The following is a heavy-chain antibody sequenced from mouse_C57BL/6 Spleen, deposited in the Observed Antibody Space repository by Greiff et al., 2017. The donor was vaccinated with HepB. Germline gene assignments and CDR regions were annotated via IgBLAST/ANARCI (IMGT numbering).Heavy chain of an antibody. Sequence: QVQLQQSGPELVKPGASVKISCKASGYAFSSSWMNWVKQRPGKGLEWIGRIYPGDGDTNYNGKFKGKATLTADKSSSTAYMQLSSLTSEDSAVYFCASGDYDGGFAYWGQGTLVTVSA. D-gene: IGHD2-4*01. CDR3: ASGDYDGGFAY. CDR1: GYAFSSSW. CDR2: IYPGDGDT. J-gene: IGHJ3*01. V-gene: IGHV1-82*01.